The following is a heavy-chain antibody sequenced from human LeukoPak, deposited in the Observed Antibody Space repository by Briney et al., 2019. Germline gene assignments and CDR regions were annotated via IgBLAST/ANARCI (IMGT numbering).Heavy chain of an antibody. CDR2: IIPILGIA. J-gene: IGHJ3*02. CDR3: ATDVVEYYDILTGAFDI. V-gene: IGHV1-69*04. D-gene: IGHD3-9*01. Sequence: SVKVSCKASGGTFSSYAISWVRQAPGQGLEWMGRIIPILGIANYAQKFQGRVTMTEDTSTDTAYMELSSLRSEDTAVYYCATDVVEYYDILTGAFDIWGQGTMVTVSS. CDR1: GGTFSSYA.